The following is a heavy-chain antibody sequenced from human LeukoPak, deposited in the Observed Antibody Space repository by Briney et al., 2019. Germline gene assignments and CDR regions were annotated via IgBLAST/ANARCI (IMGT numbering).Heavy chain of an antibody. CDR2: IKQDGSEK. J-gene: IGHJ4*02. D-gene: IGHD3/OR15-3a*01. V-gene: IGHV3-7*01. Sequence: GGSLRLSCAASGFTFSSYWMSWVRQAPGKGLEWVANIKQDGSEKYYVDSVKGRITISRDNAKNSLYLQMNSLRAEDTAVYYCASDPRINDFGYWGQGTLVTVSS. CDR1: GFTFSSYW. CDR3: ASDPRINDFGY.